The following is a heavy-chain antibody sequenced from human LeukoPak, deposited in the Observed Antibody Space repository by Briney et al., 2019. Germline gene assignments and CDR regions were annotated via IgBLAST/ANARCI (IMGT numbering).Heavy chain of an antibody. CDR3: AKDKGYGGKAYFDY. D-gene: IGHD4-23*01. J-gene: IGHJ4*02. Sequence: PGRSLRLSCAASGFTFDDYAMHWVRQAPGKGLEWVSGISWNSGSIGYADSVKGRFTISRDNAKNSLYLQMNSLRAEDMALYYCAKDKGYGGKAYFDYWGQGTLVTVSS. CDR2: ISWNSGSI. CDR1: GFTFDDYA. V-gene: IGHV3-9*03.